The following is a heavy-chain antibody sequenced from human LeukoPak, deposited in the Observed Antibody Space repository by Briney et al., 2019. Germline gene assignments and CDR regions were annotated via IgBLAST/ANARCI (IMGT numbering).Heavy chain of an antibody. V-gene: IGHV1-46*01. D-gene: IGHD2-2*01. CDR3: ARDQGIVVVPAAMGEFDY. CDR1: GYTFTSYY. CDR2: INPSGGST. Sequence: GASVKVSCKASGYTFTSYYMHWVRQAPGQGLEWMGIINPSGGSTSYAQKFQGRVTMTRDTSTSTVYMELSSLRSEDTAVYHCARDQGIVVVPAAMGEFDYWGQGTLVTVSS. J-gene: IGHJ4*02.